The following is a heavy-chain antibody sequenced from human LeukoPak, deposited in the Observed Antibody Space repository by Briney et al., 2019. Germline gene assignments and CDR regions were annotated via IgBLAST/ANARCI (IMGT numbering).Heavy chain of an antibody. CDR2: VDHTGST. V-gene: IGHV4-59*12. CDR3: ARAGSYGHTP. D-gene: IGHD5-18*01. Sequence: NSSETLSLTCSVSDDSITMYYWTWIRQPPGKGLEWIGYVDHTGSTNFNPSLNGRVSISRDTSKNQFSLKVSSVTAADTAVYYCARAGSYGHTPWGQGTLVTVSS. J-gene: IGHJ5*02. CDR1: DDSITMYY.